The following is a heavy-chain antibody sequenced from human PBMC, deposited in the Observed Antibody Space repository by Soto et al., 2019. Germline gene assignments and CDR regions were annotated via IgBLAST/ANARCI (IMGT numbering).Heavy chain of an antibody. Sequence: PSETLSLTCTVSGGSISSYYWSWIRQPAGKGLEWIGRIYTSGSTNYNPSLKSRVTMSVDTSKNQFSLKLSSVTAADTAVYYCARVISSSWYVGEYYFDYWGQGTPVTVSS. CDR1: GGSISSYY. CDR2: IYTSGST. CDR3: ARVISSSWYVGEYYFDY. V-gene: IGHV4-4*07. J-gene: IGHJ4*02. D-gene: IGHD6-13*01.